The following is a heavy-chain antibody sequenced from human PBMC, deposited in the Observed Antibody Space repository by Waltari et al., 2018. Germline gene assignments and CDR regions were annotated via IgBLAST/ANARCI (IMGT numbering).Heavy chain of an antibody. CDR2: MQYRGST. Sequence: QLQLQESGPGLVTPSETLSLTCTVPGGSISPNYNWGWIRQPPGKGLEWMGNMQYRGSTFYNPSLESRVTISLDTWKNQFSLRLSSVGAADTAVYFCGRIAFGDEGGYFQYWGQGTLVTVSS. CDR3: GRIAFGDEGGYFQY. D-gene: IGHD4-17*01. CDR1: GGSISPNYN. V-gene: IGHV4-39*01. J-gene: IGHJ1*01.